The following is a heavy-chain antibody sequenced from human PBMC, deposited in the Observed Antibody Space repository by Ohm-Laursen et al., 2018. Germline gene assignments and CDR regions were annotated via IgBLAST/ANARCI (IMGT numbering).Heavy chain of an antibody. V-gene: IGHV3-66*01. Sequence: SLRLSCSASGFTVSSNYMSWVRQAPGKGPEWVSVIYSGGSTYYADSVKGKFTISRDNSKNTLYLQMNSLRAEDTAVYYCAREGGYCSSTSCYRYFDYWGQGTLVTVSS. CDR1: GFTVSSNY. J-gene: IGHJ4*02. CDR2: IYSGGST. CDR3: AREGGYCSSTSCYRYFDY. D-gene: IGHD2-2*01.